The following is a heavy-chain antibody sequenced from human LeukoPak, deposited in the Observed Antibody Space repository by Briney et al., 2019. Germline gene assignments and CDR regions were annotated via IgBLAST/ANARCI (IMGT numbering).Heavy chain of an antibody. CDR2: INPNSGGT. Sequence: ASVKVSCKASGYTFTGYYMHWVRQAPGQGLEWMGRINPNSGGTNYAQKFQGRVTMTRDTSISTAYMELSRLRSDDTAVYYCAGPSSYYDSSGYYSGWFDPWGQGTLVTVSS. J-gene: IGHJ5*02. V-gene: IGHV1-2*06. CDR3: AGPSSYYDSSGYYSGWFDP. D-gene: IGHD3-22*01. CDR1: GYTFTGYY.